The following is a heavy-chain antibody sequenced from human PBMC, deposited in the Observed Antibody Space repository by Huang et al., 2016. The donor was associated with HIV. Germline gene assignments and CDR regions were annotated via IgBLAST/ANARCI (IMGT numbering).Heavy chain of an antibody. J-gene: IGHJ5*02. D-gene: IGHD2-15*01. CDR1: GFIFSNFV. V-gene: IGHV3-30*18. CDR3: AKESRWFSDFDQ. Sequence: QVQLVESGGGVVQPGTSLRLSCAASGFIFSNFVMHGGRPAPGKGLELVAVISYDGRSDRYSDSVKGRFTISRDNDKNTLSLEMNRLRHDDTAVYYCAKESRWFSDFDQWGQGTLVTVSS. CDR2: ISYDGRSD.